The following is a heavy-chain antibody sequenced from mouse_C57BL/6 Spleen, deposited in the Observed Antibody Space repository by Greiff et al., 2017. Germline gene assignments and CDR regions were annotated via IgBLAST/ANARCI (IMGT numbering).Heavy chain of an antibody. V-gene: IGHV1-26*01. CDR2: INPNNGGT. CDR3: ARWGDYLDY. CDR1: GYTFTDYY. J-gene: IGHJ2*01. Sequence: EVQLQQSGPELVKPGASVKISCKASGYTFTDYYMNWVKQSHGKSLEWIGDINPNNGGTSYNQKFKGKATLTVEKSSSTAYMELRSLTSEDSAVYYCARWGDYLDYWGQGTTLTVSS.